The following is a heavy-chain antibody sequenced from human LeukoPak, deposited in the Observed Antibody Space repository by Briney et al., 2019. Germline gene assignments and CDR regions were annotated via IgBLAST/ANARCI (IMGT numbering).Heavy chain of an antibody. J-gene: IGHJ3*01. CDR3: ARPANLYYSSDAFAL. CDR1: GFTFTAYH. Sequence: ASVKVSCKASGFTFTAYHMHWVRQAPGQGLEWMGWINPNSGGTNYAQKFQGRVTMTRDTSISTAYMELSGLRSDDTAVYYCARPANLYYSSDAFALWGQGTMVTVSS. V-gene: IGHV1-2*02. CDR2: INPNSGGT. D-gene: IGHD2/OR15-2a*01.